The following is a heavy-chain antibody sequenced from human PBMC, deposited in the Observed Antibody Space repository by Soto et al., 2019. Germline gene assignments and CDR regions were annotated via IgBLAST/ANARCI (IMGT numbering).Heavy chain of an antibody. CDR2: ISYDGSNK. D-gene: IGHD6-25*01. CDR3: ARDQGLDAFDI. CDR1: VFTFSSYA. V-gene: IGHV3-30-3*01. Sequence: GGSLRLSCAASVFTFSSYAMHWVRQAPGKGLEWVAVISYDGSNKYYADSVKGRFTISRDNSKNTLYLQMNSLRAEDTAVYYCARDQGLDAFDIWGQGTMVTVSS. J-gene: IGHJ3*02.